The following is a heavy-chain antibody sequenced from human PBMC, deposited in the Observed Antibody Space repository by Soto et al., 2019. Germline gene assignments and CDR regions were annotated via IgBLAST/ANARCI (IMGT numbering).Heavy chain of an antibody. J-gene: IGHJ6*02. CDR3: AREDYDFWRTPFGMDV. D-gene: IGHD3-3*01. V-gene: IGHV1-18*04. Sequence: GASVKVSCKASGYTFTSYGISCVRQAPGQGLEWMGWISAYNGNTNYAQKLQGRVTMTTDTSTSTAYMELRSLRSDDTAVYYCAREDYDFWRTPFGMDVWGQGTTVTVS. CDR2: ISAYNGNT. CDR1: GYTFTSYG.